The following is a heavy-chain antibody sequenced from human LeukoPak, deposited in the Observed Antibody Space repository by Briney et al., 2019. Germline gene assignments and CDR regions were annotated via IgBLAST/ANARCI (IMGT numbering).Heavy chain of an antibody. CDR2: INPNSGGT. J-gene: IGHJ6*03. CDR3: ARGIMATNWIYYYYNYMDV. CDR1: GYTFTSYD. D-gene: IGHD5-12*01. Sequence: ASVKVSCKASGYTFTSYDINWVRQAPGQGLEWMGWINPNSGGTNSAQKFQGRVTMTRDTSISTAYMVLSRLRSDDTAVYYCARGIMATNWIYYYYNYMDVWGKGTTDTVSS. V-gene: IGHV1-2*02.